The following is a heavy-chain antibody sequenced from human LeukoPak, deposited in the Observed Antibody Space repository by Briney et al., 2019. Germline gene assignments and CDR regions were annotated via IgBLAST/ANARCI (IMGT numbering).Heavy chain of an antibody. J-gene: IGHJ3*02. V-gene: IGHV3-30*04. CDR2: MSYDGVYK. Sequence: PGRSLRLSCAVPGFTFSRYAMHWVRQPPGKGLEWVAVMSYDGVYKYYADSVKGRFTISRDISRNTLYLQMNSLRAEDTAVYYCAKGLTLHDIWGQGTMVTVSS. CDR3: AKGLTLHDI. CDR1: GFTFSRYA.